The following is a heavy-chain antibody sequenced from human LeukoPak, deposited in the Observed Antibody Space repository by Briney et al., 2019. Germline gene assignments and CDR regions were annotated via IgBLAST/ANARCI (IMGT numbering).Heavy chain of an antibody. CDR2: IRYDGSHQ. D-gene: IGHD2-8*01. CDR1: GFTFSSFA. V-gene: IGHV3-33*01. Sequence: SGGSLRLSCAASGFTFSSFAMHWVRQAPGKGLEWVAGIRYDGSHQLYADSVKGRFSIARDNSRNTVHLQMNSLRVEDTAVYYCSREGLGYCSNGVCYKGDYGMDVWGQGTTVTVAS. CDR3: SREGLGYCSNGVCYKGDYGMDV. J-gene: IGHJ6*02.